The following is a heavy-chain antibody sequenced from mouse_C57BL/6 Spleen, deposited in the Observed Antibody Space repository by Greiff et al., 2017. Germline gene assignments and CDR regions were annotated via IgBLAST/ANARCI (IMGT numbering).Heavy chain of an antibody. CDR2: IDPSDSET. CDR3: ARFDSLSGCFDY. D-gene: IGHD1-3*01. J-gene: IGHJ3*01. V-gene: IGHV1-52*01. CDR1: GYTFTSYW. Sequence: VQLQHPGAELVRPGSSVKLSCKASGYTFTSYWMHWVKQRPIQGLEWIGNIDPSDSETHYNQQFKDKATLTVDKSSSTSYMQLSSLTSEDAAVYYCARFDSLSGCFDYWGQGTLVTVSA.